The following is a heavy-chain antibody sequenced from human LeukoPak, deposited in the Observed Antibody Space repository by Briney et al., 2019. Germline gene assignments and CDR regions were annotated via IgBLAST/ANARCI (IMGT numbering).Heavy chain of an antibody. Sequence: GGSLRLSCAASGFTFSSFWTHWVRQVPGKGLVWVARINPESTTISYADSVKGRFTISRDNARNTLYLQMNSLRVEDTAIYYCVKDHTGEQDKWGQGTLVTVSS. J-gene: IGHJ4*02. CDR3: VKDHTGEQDK. D-gene: IGHD1-1*01. V-gene: IGHV3-74*01. CDR2: INPESTTI. CDR1: GFTFSSFW.